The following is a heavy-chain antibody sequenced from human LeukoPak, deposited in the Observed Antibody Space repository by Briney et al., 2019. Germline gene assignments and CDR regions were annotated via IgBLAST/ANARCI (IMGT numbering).Heavy chain of an antibody. CDR3: AKYRGYYDSSGPDY. CDR2: INNSGDRT. CDR1: GFTFSSYG. V-gene: IGHV3-23*01. D-gene: IGHD3-22*01. J-gene: IGHJ4*02. Sequence: GGSLRLSCGASGFTFSSYGMSWVRQAPGKGLEWVSGINNSGDRTYYADSVKGRFTISRDNSKNIVYLQMKSLRAEDTAVYYCAKYRGYYDSSGPDYWGQGTLVTVSS.